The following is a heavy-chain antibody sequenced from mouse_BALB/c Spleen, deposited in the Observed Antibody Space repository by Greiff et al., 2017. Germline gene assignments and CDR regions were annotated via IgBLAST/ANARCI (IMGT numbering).Heavy chain of an antibody. J-gene: IGHJ2*01. CDR1: GYTFTSYW. CDR2: IYPGSGST. Sequence: LQQPGSELVRPGASVKLSCKASGYTFTSYWMHWVKQRPGQGLEWIGNIYPGSGSTNYDEKFKSKATLTVDTSSSTAYMQLSSLTSEDSAVYYCTGSYYWGQGTTLTVSS. V-gene: IGHV1S22*01. CDR3: TGSYY.